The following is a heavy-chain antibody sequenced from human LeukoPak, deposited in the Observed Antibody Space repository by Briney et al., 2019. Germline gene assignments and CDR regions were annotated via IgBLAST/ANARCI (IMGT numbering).Heavy chain of an antibody. V-gene: IGHV1-2*02. CDR1: GYTFSGSY. Sequence: GASVKVSCKASGYTFSGSYMHWVRQAPGQGPEWMGWINPNSATNYAKRFQDRVTMTRDTSISTAYMELTRLRSEDTAVYYCARGKMNGDDFGYWGQGTLVTVSS. CDR3: ARGKMNGDDFGY. J-gene: IGHJ4*02. D-gene: IGHD4-17*01. CDR2: INPNSAT.